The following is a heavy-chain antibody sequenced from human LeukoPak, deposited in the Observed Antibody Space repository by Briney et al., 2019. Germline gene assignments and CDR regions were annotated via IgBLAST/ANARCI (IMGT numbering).Heavy chain of an antibody. CDR3: ARVITAGDWRGFDY. D-gene: IGHD2-21*01. Sequence: AGESLKISCKGSGYRFTSSWIGWVRQMPGKGLKWMGIIYPGDSDTGYSPSFQGQVTISADRSISTAYLQWNSLKASDTAMYYCARVITAGDWRGFDYWGQGTLVTVSS. V-gene: IGHV5-51*01. CDR2: IYPGDSDT. CDR1: GYRFTSSW. J-gene: IGHJ4*02.